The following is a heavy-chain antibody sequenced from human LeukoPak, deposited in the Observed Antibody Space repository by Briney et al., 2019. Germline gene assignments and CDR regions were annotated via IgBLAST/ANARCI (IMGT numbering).Heavy chain of an antibody. V-gene: IGHV1-18*01. Sequence: ASVKVSCTASGYTFATYGISWVRQAPGQGPEWMGWINPYNGNTKYAQNFQGRVTMTTDTSTSTAYIEVRSLRSDDTAVYYCARELYGRFEYWGQGTLVTVSS. CDR3: ARELYGRFEY. J-gene: IGHJ4*02. CDR2: INPYNGNT. D-gene: IGHD3-10*01. CDR1: GYTFATYG.